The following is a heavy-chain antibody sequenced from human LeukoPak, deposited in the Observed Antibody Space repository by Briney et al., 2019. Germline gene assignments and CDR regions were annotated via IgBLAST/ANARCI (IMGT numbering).Heavy chain of an antibody. J-gene: IGHJ5*02. V-gene: IGHV4-39*07. D-gene: IGHD2-15*01. CDR2: VRYSGRT. CDR3: ARPLSLGYCSGGSCYGRGAWFDR. Sequence: SETLSLTCIVSGGSITRSGFFWGWIRQPPGKGLEWIGSVRYSGRTYYNSSLKRRVTISVDKSKNQFSLKLRSVTAADTAVYYCARPLSLGYCSGGSCYGRGAWFDRWGQGTLVTVSS. CDR1: GGSITRSGFF.